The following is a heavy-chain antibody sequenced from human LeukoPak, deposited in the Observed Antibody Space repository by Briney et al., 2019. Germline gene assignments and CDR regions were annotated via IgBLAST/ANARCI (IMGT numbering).Heavy chain of an antibody. Sequence: GGSLRLSCAASGFTFSSYAMGWVSQAPGRGREWVSSIRCSGGSTYYADAAKGRFTISRDNSKNTLYLQMNSMRAEDTAVYYCAKDVPSAYFDYSGQGTLVTASS. CDR3: AKDVPSAYFDY. CDR2: IRCSGGST. J-gene: IGHJ4*02. CDR1: GFTFSSYA. V-gene: IGHV3-23*01.